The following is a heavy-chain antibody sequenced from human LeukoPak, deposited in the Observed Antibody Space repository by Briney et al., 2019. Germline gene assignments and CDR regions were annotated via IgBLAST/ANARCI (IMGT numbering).Heavy chain of an antibody. CDR3: ARDRRSSGYYEATLDY. CDR1: GSTFSSYA. J-gene: IGHJ4*02. D-gene: IGHD3-22*01. Sequence: GGSLRLSCAASGSTFSSYAMHWVRQAPGKGLEWVAVISYDGSNKYYADSVKGRFTISRDNSKNTLYLQMNSLRAEDTAVYYCARDRRSSGYYEATLDYWGQGTLVTVSS. CDR2: ISYDGSNK. V-gene: IGHV3-30-3*01.